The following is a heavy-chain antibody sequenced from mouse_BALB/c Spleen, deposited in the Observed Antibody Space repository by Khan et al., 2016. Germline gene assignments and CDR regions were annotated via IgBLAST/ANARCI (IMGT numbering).Heavy chain of an antibody. CDR3: ATSYSGRRYNS. D-gene: IGHD1-2*01. CDR2: IHYNGTT. CDR1: GYSITSGYS. Sequence: EVQLQESGPDLVKPSQSLSLTCTVTGYSITSGYSWHWIRQFPGNKLEWMAYIHYNGTTNYNPSLKSRFYHTRDTSKNQIILQFNSVATEDSATYYCATSYSGRRYNSWGQGTPLTVSS. J-gene: IGHJ2*01. V-gene: IGHV3-1*02.